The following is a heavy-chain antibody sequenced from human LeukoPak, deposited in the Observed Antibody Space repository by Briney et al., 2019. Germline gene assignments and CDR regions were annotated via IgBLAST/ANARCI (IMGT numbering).Heavy chain of an antibody. CDR2: ISSSSYM. CDR3: ARAPRSSWYYFDY. CDR1: GFTFSSYS. Sequence: GGSLRLSCAASGFTFSSYSMNWVRQAPGKGLEWVSSISSSSYMYYADSVKGRFTISRDNAKNSLYLQMNSLRAEDTAVYYCARAPRSSWYYFDYWGQGTLVTVSS. J-gene: IGHJ4*02. V-gene: IGHV3-21*01. D-gene: IGHD6-13*01.